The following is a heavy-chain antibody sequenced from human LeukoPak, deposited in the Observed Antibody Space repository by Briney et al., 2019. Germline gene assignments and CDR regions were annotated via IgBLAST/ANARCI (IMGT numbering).Heavy chain of an antibody. CDR2: ISSSSSYI. V-gene: IGHV3-21*01. J-gene: IGHJ3*02. CDR3: ARDRCSGGSCYYDAFDI. D-gene: IGHD2-15*01. CDR1: GFTSSSYS. Sequence: PGGSLRLSCAAPGFTSSSYSMNWVRQAPGKGLEWVSSISSSSSYIYYADSVKGRFTISRDNAKNSLYLQMNSLRAEDTAVYYCARDRCSGGSCYYDAFDIWGQGTMVTVSS.